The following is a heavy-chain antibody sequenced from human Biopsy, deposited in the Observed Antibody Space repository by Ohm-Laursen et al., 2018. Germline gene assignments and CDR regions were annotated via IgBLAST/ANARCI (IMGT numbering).Heavy chain of an antibody. D-gene: IGHD5-12*01. CDR1: GYSVTNDYY. J-gene: IGHJ6*02. CDR3: ARVAGGYAYYYGMDV. V-gene: IGHV4-38-2*01. Sequence: TLSLTCAVSGYSVTNDYYWGWIRQPPGKGLEWIGNIYYDGITYYNPSLKSRVAMSVDTSKNKFSLRLPSVTAADTAVYYCARVAGGYAYYYGMDVWGQGTTVIVSS. CDR2: IYYDGIT.